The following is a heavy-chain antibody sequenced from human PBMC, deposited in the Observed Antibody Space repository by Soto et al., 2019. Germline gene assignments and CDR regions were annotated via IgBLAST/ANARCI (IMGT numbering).Heavy chain of an antibody. CDR3: ARSLPPGGELSLGSDYYFDY. J-gene: IGHJ4*02. CDR1: GYTFTGYY. CDR2: INPNSGGT. D-gene: IGHD3-16*02. Sequence: ASVKVSCKASGYTFTGYYMHWVRQAPGQGLEWMGWINPNSGGTNYAQKFQGWVTMTRDTSISTAYMELSRLRSDDTAVYYCARSLPPGGELSLGSDYYFDYWGQGTLVTVSS. V-gene: IGHV1-2*04.